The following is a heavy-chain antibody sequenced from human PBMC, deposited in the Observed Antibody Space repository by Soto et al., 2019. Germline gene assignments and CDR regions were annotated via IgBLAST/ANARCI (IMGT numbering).Heavy chain of an antibody. D-gene: IGHD5-12*01. CDR2: IIPIFGTA. J-gene: IGHJ3*02. CDR1: GGTFSSYA. V-gene: IGHV1-69*01. Sequence: QVQLVQSGAEVKKPGSSVKVSCKASGGTFSSYAISWVRQAPGQGLEWMGGIIPIFGTANYAQKFQGRVTISEDESTSTADMELISLRSEDTAVYYWARVRAGLQFGEAFDIWGQGTMVTGSS. CDR3: ARVRAGLQFGEAFDI.